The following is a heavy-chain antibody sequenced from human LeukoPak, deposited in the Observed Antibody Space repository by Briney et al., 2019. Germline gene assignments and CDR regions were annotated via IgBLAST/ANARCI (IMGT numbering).Heavy chain of an antibody. CDR2: IYTSGST. CDR3: ARGTRYCTNGVCYHPPFDY. Sequence: PSETLSLTCTVSGGSISSYYWGWIRQPAGKGLEWIGRIYTSGSTNYNPSLKSRVTMSVDTSKNQFSLKLNSVTAADTAVYYCARGTRYCTNGVCYHPPFDYWGQGTLVTVSS. CDR1: GGSISSYY. V-gene: IGHV4-4*07. J-gene: IGHJ4*02. D-gene: IGHD2-8*01.